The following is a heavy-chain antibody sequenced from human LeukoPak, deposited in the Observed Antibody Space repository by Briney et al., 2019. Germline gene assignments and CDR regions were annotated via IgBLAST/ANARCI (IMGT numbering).Heavy chain of an antibody. CDR1: GYTLTELS. D-gene: IGHD2-15*01. CDR3: ARSGLGYCSGGSCA. Sequence: ASVKVSCKVSGYTLTELSMHWVRQAPGQGLEWMGWMNPNSGNTGYAQKFQGRVTMTRNTSISTAYMELSSLRSEDTAVYYCARSGLGYCSGGSCAWGQGTLVTVSS. J-gene: IGHJ4*02. V-gene: IGHV1-8*01. CDR2: MNPNSGNT.